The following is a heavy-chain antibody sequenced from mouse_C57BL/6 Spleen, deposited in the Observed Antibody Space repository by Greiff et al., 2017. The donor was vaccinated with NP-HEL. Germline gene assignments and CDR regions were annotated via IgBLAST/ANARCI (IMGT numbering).Heavy chain of an antibody. Sequence: VKLQESGAELVRPGASVTLSCKASGYTFTDYEMHWVKQTPVHGLEWIGAIDPETGGTAYNQKFKGKAILTADKSSSTAYMELRSLTSEDSAVYYCTRSGTTVVAPFAYWGQGTLVTVSA. CDR3: TRSGTTVVAPFAY. J-gene: IGHJ3*01. CDR2: IDPETGGT. V-gene: IGHV1-15*01. D-gene: IGHD1-1*01. CDR1: GYTFTDYE.